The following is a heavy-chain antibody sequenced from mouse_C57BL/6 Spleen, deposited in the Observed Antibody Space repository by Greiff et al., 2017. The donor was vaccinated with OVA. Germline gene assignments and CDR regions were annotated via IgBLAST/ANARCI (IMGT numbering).Heavy chain of an antibody. CDR3: ASGPTYGYDGAY. V-gene: IGHV5-17*01. CDR2: ISSGSSTT. D-gene: IGHD2-2*01. CDR1: GFTFSDYG. Sequence: EVHLVESGGGLVKPGGSLKLSCAASGFTFSDYGMHWVRQAPEKGLEWVAYISSGSSTTYYADTVKGRFTISRDNAKNTLFLQMTSLRSEDTDMYYCASGPTYGYDGAYWGQGTLVTVSA. J-gene: IGHJ3*01.